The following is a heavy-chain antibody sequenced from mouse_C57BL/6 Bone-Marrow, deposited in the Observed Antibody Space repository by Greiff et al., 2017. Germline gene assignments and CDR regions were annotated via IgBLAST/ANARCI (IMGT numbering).Heavy chain of an antibody. CDR2: INPSTGGT. Sequence: EVQLQQSGPELVKPGASVKISCKASGYSFTGYYMNWVKQSPEKSLEWIGEINPSTGGTTYNQKFKAKATLTVDKSSSTAYMQLKSLTSEDSAVYYCARWGITTVVATGDAMDYWGQGTSVTVSS. CDR1: GYSFTGYY. V-gene: IGHV1-42*01. J-gene: IGHJ4*01. D-gene: IGHD1-1*01. CDR3: ARWGITTVVATGDAMDY.